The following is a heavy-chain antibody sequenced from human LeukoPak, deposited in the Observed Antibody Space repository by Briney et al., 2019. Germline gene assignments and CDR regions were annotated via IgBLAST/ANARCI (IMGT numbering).Heavy chain of an antibody. CDR2: INPNSGGT. CDR1: GYTFTGYY. CDR3: ARDLEDIVVVPAALNFFDY. D-gene: IGHD2-2*01. J-gene: IGHJ4*02. V-gene: IGHV1-2*02. Sequence: ASVKISCKASGYTFTGYYMHLVRQAPGQGLEWMGWINPNSGGTNNAQKFQGRVTMTRDTSISTAYMELSRLRSDDTAVYYCARDLEDIVVVPAALNFFDYWGQGTLVTVSS.